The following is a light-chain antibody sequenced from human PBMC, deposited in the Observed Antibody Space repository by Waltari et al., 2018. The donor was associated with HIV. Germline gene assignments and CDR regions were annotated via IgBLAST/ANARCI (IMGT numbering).Light chain of an antibody. V-gene: IGKV4-1*01. J-gene: IGKJ1*01. Sequence: IVMTQSPDSLAMSQGERATINCKSSQSVLSRSNNKEYLAWYQHKPGQPPKFLLYWASTRESGVPDRFICSGSGTDFTLTISGLQAEDVAVYYCQQYYSTPWTFGQGTRVEIK. CDR3: QQYYSTPWT. CDR2: WAS. CDR1: QSVLSRSNNKEY.